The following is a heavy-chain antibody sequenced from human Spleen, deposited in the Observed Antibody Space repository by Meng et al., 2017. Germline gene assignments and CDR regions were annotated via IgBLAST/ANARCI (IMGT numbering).Heavy chain of an antibody. CDR3: ARTPNYYGAGRSAFDI. CDR2: VSYSGTT. CDR1: GGSIGSYY. Sequence: GSLRLSCTVSGGSIGSYYWSWIRKPPGKGLEWIGYVSYSGTTNHNPSLKSRVTISIDTSKTQFSLRLSSVTAADTAVYYCARTPNYYGAGRSAFDIWGQGTMVTVSS. D-gene: IGHD3-10*01. V-gene: IGHV4-59*01. J-gene: IGHJ3*02.